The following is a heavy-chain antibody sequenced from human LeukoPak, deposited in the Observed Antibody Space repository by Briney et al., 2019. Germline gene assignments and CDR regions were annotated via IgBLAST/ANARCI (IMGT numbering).Heavy chain of an antibody. CDR3: ARERREQLLPPYTRLVTYFDY. D-gene: IGHD1-26*01. J-gene: IGHJ4*02. CDR1: GGSIYTSSYY. CDR2: IYYSGSI. V-gene: IGHV4-39*07. Sequence: SETLSLTCSVSGGSIYTSSYYWVWIRQPPGKGLEWIGSIYYSGSIYYNPSLKSRVTISVDTSKNQLSLKLRSVTAADTAVYYCARERREQLLPPYTRLVTYFDYWGQGTLVTVSS.